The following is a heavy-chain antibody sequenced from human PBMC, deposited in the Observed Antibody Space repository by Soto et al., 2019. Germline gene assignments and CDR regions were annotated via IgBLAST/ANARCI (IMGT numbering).Heavy chain of an antibody. D-gene: IGHD6-13*01. CDR1: GYTFTSYG. J-gene: IGHJ4*02. Sequence: GASVKVSCKASGYTFTSYGISWVRQAPGQGLEWMGWISAYNGNTNYAQKLQGRVTMTTDTSTSTAYMELRSLRSDDTAVYYCARAHGPTHIAAAGSLLDYWGQGTLVTVSS. CDR2: ISAYNGNT. V-gene: IGHV1-18*01. CDR3: ARAHGPTHIAAAGSLLDY.